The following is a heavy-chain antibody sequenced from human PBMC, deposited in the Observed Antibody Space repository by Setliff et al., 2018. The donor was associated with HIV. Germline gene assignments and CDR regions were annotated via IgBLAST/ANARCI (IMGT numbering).Heavy chain of an antibody. CDR1: GFNFDDYS. CDR3: ARKLRPGHGVDV. Sequence: LRLSCAASGFNFDDYSMHWVRQSPGKGPEWVAGVTRNSGAVGYADSVKGRFTISRDNAKNSLYLQMNSLRAEDTAIYYCARKLRPGHGVDVWGQGTTVTVSS. D-gene: IGHD3-10*01. CDR2: VTRNSGAV. V-gene: IGHV3-9*01. J-gene: IGHJ6*02.